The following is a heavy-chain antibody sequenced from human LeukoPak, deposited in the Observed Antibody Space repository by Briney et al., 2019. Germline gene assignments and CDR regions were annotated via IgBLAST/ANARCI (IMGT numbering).Heavy chain of an antibody. V-gene: IGHV4-59*12. CDR3: ARDTYYYDSSGYYNGD. D-gene: IGHD3-22*01. Sequence: SETLSLTCTVSGGSISSYYWSWIRQPPGKGLEWIGYIYYSGSTNYNPSLKSRVTISVDTSKNQFSLKLSSVTAADTAVYYCARDTYYYDSSGYYNGDWGQGTLVTVSS. J-gene: IGHJ4*02. CDR1: GGSISSYY. CDR2: IYYSGST.